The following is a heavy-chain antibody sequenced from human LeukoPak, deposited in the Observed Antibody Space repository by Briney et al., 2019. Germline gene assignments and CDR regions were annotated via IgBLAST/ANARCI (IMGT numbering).Heavy chain of an antibody. CDR3: ARDPRCGSSCYTGKYYYMDV. Sequence: SQTLSLTCAISGDSVSSNIAAWNWIRQSPSRGLEWLGRTYYRSKGYNDYAVSVKSRITINPDTSKNQFSLQLNSVTPEDTAVYYCARDPRCGSSCYTGKYYYMDVWGKGTTVTVSS. V-gene: IGHV6-1*01. CDR1: GDSVSSNIAA. CDR2: TYYRSKGYN. J-gene: IGHJ6*03. D-gene: IGHD2-2*02.